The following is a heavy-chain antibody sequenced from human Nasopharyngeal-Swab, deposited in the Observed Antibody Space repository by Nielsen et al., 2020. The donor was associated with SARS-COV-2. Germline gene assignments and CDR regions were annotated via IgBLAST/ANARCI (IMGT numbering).Heavy chain of an antibody. Sequence: GGSLRLSCAASGFTFSTYGMHWVRQALGKGLEYISAISSSGDRTYYANSVRGRFTISRDNSENTLYLQMGSLGADDMAVYYCAKGGSGPEIFGVVPDVWGKGTTVTVSS. CDR1: GFTFSTYG. D-gene: IGHD3-3*01. J-gene: IGHJ6*04. V-gene: IGHV3-64*01. CDR3: AKGGSGPEIFGVVPDV. CDR2: ISSSGDRT.